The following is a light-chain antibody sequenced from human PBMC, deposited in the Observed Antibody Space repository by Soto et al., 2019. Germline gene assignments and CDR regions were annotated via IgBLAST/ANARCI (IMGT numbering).Light chain of an antibody. CDR1: ETVNSNY. CDR2: GAS. V-gene: IGKV3-20*01. J-gene: IGKJ1*01. CDR3: QQSYSTPQ. Sequence: DIVLTQSPGTLSLSPGERATLSCRASETVNSNYLAWYQQKRGQAPRLLIYGASRRATGIPDRFSGSGSGTDFTLTISSLQPEDFATYYCQQSYSTPQFGQGTKVDIK.